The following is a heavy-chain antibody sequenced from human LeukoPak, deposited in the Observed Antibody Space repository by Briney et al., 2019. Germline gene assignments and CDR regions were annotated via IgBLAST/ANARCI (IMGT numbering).Heavy chain of an antibody. V-gene: IGHV3-30*18. CDR1: GFTFSSYG. D-gene: IGHD6-13*01. CDR3: AKGDSGRSSWSKLSEYFQH. CDR2: ISYDGSNK. Sequence: PGGSLRLSCAASGFTFSSYGMHWVRQAPGKGLEWVAVISYDGSNKYYADSVKSRFTISRDNSKNTLYLQMNSLRAEDTAVNYCAKGDSGRSSWSKLSEYFQHWGQGTLVTVSS. J-gene: IGHJ1*01.